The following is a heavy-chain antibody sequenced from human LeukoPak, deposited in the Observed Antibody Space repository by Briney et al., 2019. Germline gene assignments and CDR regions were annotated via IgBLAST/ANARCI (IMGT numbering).Heavy chain of an antibody. Sequence: GASVKVSCKASGYTFIGYYMHWVRQATGQGLEWMGWMNPISGDTGYALKFQGRVTMSRNTSISTAYMELGSLRSEDTAVYYCARVPRRGERFDPWGQGTLVTVSS. D-gene: IGHD3-10*01. CDR1: GYTFIGYY. J-gene: IGHJ5*02. CDR3: ARVPRRGERFDP. CDR2: MNPISGDT. V-gene: IGHV1-8*02.